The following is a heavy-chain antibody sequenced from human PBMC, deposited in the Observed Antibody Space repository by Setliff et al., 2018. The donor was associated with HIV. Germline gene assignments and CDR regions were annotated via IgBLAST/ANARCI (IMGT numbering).Heavy chain of an antibody. V-gene: IGHV2-70*17. CDR3: ARSGVYESSGFYPRPFDS. Sequence: SGPTLVNPTQTLTLTCSFSGFSLTTGGMCVSWIRQPPGKGLEWLARIDWEDDKFYSTSLKSRLAISKDTSKNEVVLTMTNMDPVDTATYYCARSGVYESSGFYPRPFDSWGQGILVTSPQ. CDR1: GFSLTTGGMC. CDR2: IDWEDDK. J-gene: IGHJ4*02. D-gene: IGHD3-22*01.